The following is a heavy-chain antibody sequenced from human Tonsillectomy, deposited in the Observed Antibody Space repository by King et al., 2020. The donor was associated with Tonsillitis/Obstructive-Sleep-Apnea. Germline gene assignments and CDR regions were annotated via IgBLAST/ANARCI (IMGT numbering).Heavy chain of an antibody. J-gene: IGHJ5*02. Sequence: QLQESGPGLVKPSETLSLTCTVSGGSISSSSYYWGWIRQPPGKGLEWIGSIYYSGSTYYNPSLKSRVTISVDTSKNQFSLKLSAVTAADPAVYYCAGRPHIFDNWFDPWGQGTLVTVSS. CDR2: IYYSGST. V-gene: IGHV4-39*01. CDR1: GGSISSSSYY. D-gene: IGHD3-9*01. CDR3: AGRPHIFDNWFDP.